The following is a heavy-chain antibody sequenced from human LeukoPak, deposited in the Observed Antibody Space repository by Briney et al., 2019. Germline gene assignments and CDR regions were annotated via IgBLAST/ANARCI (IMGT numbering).Heavy chain of an antibody. CDR3: AKDARIFGVVGDAFDI. CDR1: GFTFSSYS. J-gene: IGHJ3*02. V-gene: IGHV3-30*02. D-gene: IGHD3-3*01. Sequence: GGSLRLSCAASGFTFSSYSMNWVRQAPGKGLEWVAVIGYDGSNKYYADSVKGRFTISRDNSKNTLYLQMNSLRAEDTAVYYCAKDARIFGVVGDAFDIWGQGTMVTVSS. CDR2: IGYDGSNK.